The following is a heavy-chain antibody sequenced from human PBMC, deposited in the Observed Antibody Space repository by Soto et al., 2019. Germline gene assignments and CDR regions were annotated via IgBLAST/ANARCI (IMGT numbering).Heavy chain of an antibody. V-gene: IGHV4-30-4*01. J-gene: IGHJ6*02. CDR3: ARTYSGYDSPYYYGMDV. Sequence: PSETLSLTCTVSGGSIISGDYYWSWIRQPPGKGLEWIGYIYYSGSTYYNPSLKSRVTISVDTSKNQFSLKLSSVTAADTAVYYCARTYSGYDSPYYYGMDVWGQGTTVTVSS. CDR1: GGSIISGDYY. CDR2: IYYSGST. D-gene: IGHD5-12*01.